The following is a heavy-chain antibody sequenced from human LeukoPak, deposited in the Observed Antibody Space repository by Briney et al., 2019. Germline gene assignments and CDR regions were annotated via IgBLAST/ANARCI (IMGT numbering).Heavy chain of an antibody. CDR2: ISSSSSYI. CDR1: GFTFSSYS. CDR3: ARDVEVAARPMGYYFDY. V-gene: IGHV3-21*01. Sequence: GFLRLSCAASGFTFSSYSMNWVRQAPGKGLEWVSSISSSSSYIYYADSVKGRFTISRDNAKNSLHLQMNSLRAEDTAVYYCARDVEVAARPMGYYFDYWGQGTLVTVSS. J-gene: IGHJ4*02. D-gene: IGHD6-6*01.